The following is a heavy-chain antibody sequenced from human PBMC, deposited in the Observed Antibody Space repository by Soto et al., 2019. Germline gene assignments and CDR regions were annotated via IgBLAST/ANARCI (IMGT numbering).Heavy chain of an antibody. Sequence: QVQLVESGGGGVQPGRSLRLSCAASGFNFNRYAMHWVRQAPGKGLEWVALLSLDGSTESYADSVKGRFTISRDNSKNTLYLQMNSLRPEDTAVYYCARPRFYDPPKYFPDYWGQGTLVTVSS. CDR1: GFNFNRYA. D-gene: IGHD3-22*01. CDR3: ARPRFYDPPKYFPDY. CDR2: LSLDGSTE. J-gene: IGHJ4*02. V-gene: IGHV3-30-3*01.